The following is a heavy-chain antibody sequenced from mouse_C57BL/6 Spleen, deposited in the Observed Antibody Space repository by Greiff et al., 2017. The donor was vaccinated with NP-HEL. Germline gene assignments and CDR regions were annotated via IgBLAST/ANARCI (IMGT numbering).Heavy chain of an antibody. J-gene: IGHJ4*01. Sequence: VQLQQSGAELVRPGTSVKMSCKASGYTFTNYWIGWAKQRPGHGLEWIGDIYPGGGYTNYNEKFKGKATLTADKSSSTAYMQFSSLTSEDSAIYYCARGSTTVVATRYYAMDYWGQGTSVTVSS. D-gene: IGHD1-1*01. CDR3: ARGSTTVVATRYYAMDY. V-gene: IGHV1-63*01. CDR1: GYTFTNYW. CDR2: IYPGGGYT.